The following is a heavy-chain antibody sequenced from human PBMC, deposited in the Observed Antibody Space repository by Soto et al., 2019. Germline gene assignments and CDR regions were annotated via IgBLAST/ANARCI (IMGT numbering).Heavy chain of an antibody. Sequence: EVQLVESGGGLIQPGGSLRLSCAASGFTVSHNYMSWVRQAPGEGLEWVSVIYSASSTYYADSVMGRFTISRDNSKNTLYLQMNSLRAEDTAVYYCARDTDYYGMDVWGQGTTVTVSS. J-gene: IGHJ6*02. D-gene: IGHD4-17*01. CDR1: GFTVSHNY. CDR2: IYSASST. CDR3: ARDTDYYGMDV. V-gene: IGHV3-53*01.